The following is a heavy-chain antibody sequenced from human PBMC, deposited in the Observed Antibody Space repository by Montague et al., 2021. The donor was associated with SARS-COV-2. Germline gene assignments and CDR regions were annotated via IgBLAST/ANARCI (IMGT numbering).Heavy chain of an antibody. CDR1: GSKFDDSG. V-gene: IGHV3-20*04. CDR3: ARYYGGSFYGLDV. Sequence: SLRLSCAASGSKFDDSGMTWVRQAPGKGLEWVCDINWSADKTTYADSVKGRFTISRDNAKNSLFLQMNSLRAEDTALYYCARYYGGSFYGLDVWSQGTTVIVSS. J-gene: IGHJ6*02. CDR2: INWSADKT. D-gene: IGHD3-3*01.